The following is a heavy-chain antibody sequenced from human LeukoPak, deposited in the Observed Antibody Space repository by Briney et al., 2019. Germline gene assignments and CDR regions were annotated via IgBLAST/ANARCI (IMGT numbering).Heavy chain of an antibody. V-gene: IGHV3-74*01. Sequence: GGSLRLSCAASGLTFSNYSMNWVRQAPGKGLEWVSRISTDGSSTSYADSVKGRFTISRDNGKNTLYLQMNSLRAEDTAVYYCASYLTSIPSGMDVWGQGTTVTVSS. CDR3: ASYLTSIPSGMDV. CDR2: ISTDGSST. J-gene: IGHJ6*02. D-gene: IGHD2/OR15-2a*01. CDR1: GLTFSNYS.